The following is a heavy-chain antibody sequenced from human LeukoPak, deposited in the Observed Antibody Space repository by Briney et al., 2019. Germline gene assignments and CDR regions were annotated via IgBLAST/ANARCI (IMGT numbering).Heavy chain of an antibody. CDR2: ISYDGSNK. J-gene: IGHJ4*02. D-gene: IGHD1-26*01. CDR1: GFTFSSYG. CDR3: AKDHSGSYFDY. V-gene: IGHV3-30*18. Sequence: GGSLRLSCAASGFTFSSYGMHWVRQAPGKGLEWVAVISYDGSNKYYADSVKGRFTIPRDNSKNTLYLQMNSLRAEDTAVYYCAKDHSGSYFDYWGQGTLVTVSS.